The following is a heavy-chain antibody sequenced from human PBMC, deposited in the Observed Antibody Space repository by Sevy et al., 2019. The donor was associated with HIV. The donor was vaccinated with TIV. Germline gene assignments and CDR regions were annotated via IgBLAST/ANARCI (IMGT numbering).Heavy chain of an antibody. V-gene: IGHV1-2*02. J-gene: IGHJ3*02. D-gene: IGHD3-10*01. CDR3: ARPMNYYGSGSYYPVWGDAFDI. CDR1: GYTFTGYY. CDR2: INPNSGGT. Sequence: ASVKVSCKASGYTFTGYYMHWARQAPGQGLEWMGWINPNSGGTNYAQKFQGRVTMTRDTSISTAYMELSRLRSDDTAVYYCARPMNYYGSGSYYPVWGDAFDIWGQGTMVTVSS.